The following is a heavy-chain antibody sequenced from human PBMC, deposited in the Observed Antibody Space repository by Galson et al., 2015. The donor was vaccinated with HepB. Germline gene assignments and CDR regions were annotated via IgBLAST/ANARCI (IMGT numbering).Heavy chain of an antibody. D-gene: IGHD1-14*01. J-gene: IGHJ2*01. CDR2: IYPGDSDT. Sequence: QSGAEVKKPGESLKISCKVSGYSFTSYWIGWVRQMPGKGLEWVGIIYPGDSDTRYSPSFQGQVTISADRSISTAYLQWSSLKGSDTAMYYCARVTTYWYFDLWGRGTLVSVSS. V-gene: IGHV5-51*01. CDR3: ARVTTYWYFDL. CDR1: GYSFTSYW.